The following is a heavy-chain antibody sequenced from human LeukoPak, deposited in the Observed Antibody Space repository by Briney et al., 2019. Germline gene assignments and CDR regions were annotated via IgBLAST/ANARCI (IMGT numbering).Heavy chain of an antibody. D-gene: IGHD3-10*01. Sequence: GGSLRLSCAASGFTFSSYSMNWVRQAPGKGLEWVSSISSSSYIYYANSVKGRFTISRDNAKNSLYLQMNSLRAEDTAVYYCARDTYYGSGSKIDYWGQGTLVTVSS. CDR3: ARDTYYGSGSKIDY. CDR2: ISSSSYI. J-gene: IGHJ4*02. V-gene: IGHV3-21*01. CDR1: GFTFSSYS.